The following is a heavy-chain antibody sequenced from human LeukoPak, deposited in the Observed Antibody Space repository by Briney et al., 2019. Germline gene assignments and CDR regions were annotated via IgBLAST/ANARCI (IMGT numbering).Heavy chain of an antibody. CDR3: ARDRAYYYESSGYFNH. CDR1: GFTFSSYS. J-gene: IGHJ4*02. CDR2: ISSSSSYI. V-gene: IGHV3-21*01. D-gene: IGHD3-22*01. Sequence: GGSLRLPYAASGFTFSSYSMNWVRQAPGKGLEWVSSISSSSSYIYYADSVKGRFTISRDNAKNSLYLQMDSLRAEDTAVYHCARDRAYYYESSGYFNHWGQGTPVTVSS.